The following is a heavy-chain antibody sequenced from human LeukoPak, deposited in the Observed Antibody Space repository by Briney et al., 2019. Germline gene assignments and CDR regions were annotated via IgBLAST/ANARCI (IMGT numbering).Heavy chain of an antibody. V-gene: IGHV4-59*01. Sequence: AETLSLTCTVSGCSISSYFWNWVRQPPGKGLEWVGFIYYSGSTNYNPSLKSRVTISVDTSKNQFSLKLSSVTAADTAVYYCARPTTYYYDSSGHGAFDIWGQGTMVTVSS. D-gene: IGHD3-22*01. CDR2: IYYSGST. CDR1: GCSISSYF. CDR3: ARPTTYYYDSSGHGAFDI. J-gene: IGHJ3*02.